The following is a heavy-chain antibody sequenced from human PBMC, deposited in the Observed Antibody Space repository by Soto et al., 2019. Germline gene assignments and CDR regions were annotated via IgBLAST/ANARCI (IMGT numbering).Heavy chain of an antibody. Sequence: PSETLSLTCAVYGGSFSGYYWSWIRQPPGKGLEWIGEINHSGSTNYNPSLKSRVTISVDTSKNQSSLKLSSVTAADTAVYYCARGLDIVATIRGGWFDPWGQGTLVTVSS. V-gene: IGHV4-34*01. D-gene: IGHD5-12*01. CDR2: INHSGST. CDR3: ARGLDIVATIRGGWFDP. CDR1: GGSFSGYY. J-gene: IGHJ5*02.